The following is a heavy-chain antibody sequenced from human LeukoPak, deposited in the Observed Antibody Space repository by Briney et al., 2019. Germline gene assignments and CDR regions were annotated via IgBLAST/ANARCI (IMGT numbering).Heavy chain of an antibody. V-gene: IGHV5-51*01. CDR2: IYAGDSDI. CDR3: ARPTQKAGSDAFDI. D-gene: IGHD1-26*01. Sequence: GESLKISCQASGYSFSSYYIGWVRQMPGKGLEWMGIIYAGDSDIRYSPSFEGQVTISADKSISTAYLQWSSLKASDTAMYYCARPTQKAGSDAFDIWGQGTMVTVSS. J-gene: IGHJ3*02. CDR1: GYSFSSYY.